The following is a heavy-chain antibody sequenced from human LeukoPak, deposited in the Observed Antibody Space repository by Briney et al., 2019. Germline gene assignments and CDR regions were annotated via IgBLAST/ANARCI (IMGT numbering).Heavy chain of an antibody. CDR1: GGSISSSNW. D-gene: IGHD3-3*01. J-gene: IGHJ5*02. Sequence: PSETLSLTCAVSGGSISSSNWWSWVRQPPGKGLEWIGEIYHSGSTNYNPSLKSRVTISVDKSKNQFSLKLSSVTAADTAVYYCARRGAYYDFWSGCYDALNWFDPWGQGTLVTVSS. CDR2: IYHSGST. CDR3: ARRGAYYDFWSGCYDALNWFDP. V-gene: IGHV4-4*02.